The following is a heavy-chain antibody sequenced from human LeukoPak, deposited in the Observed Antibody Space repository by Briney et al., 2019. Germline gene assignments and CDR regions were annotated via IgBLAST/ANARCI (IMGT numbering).Heavy chain of an antibody. J-gene: IGHJ1*01. D-gene: IGHD2-2*01. CDR1: GYTFTGYY. Sequence: ASVKVSCKASGYTFTGYYMHWVRQAPGQGLEWMGWINPNSGGTNYAQKFQGRVTMTRDTSISTAYMELSRLRSDDTAVYYCARDRYCSSTSCDAEYFQHWARAPWSPSPQ. V-gene: IGHV1-2*02. CDR3: ARDRYCSSTSCDAEYFQH. CDR2: INPNSGGT.